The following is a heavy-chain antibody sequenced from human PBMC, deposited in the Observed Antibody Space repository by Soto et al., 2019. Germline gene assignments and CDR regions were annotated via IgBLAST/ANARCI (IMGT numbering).Heavy chain of an antibody. D-gene: IGHD6-13*01. Sequence: SSETLSLTCTVSGGSISSGDYYWSWIRQPPGKGLEWIGYIYYSGRTYYNPSLKSRVTISVDTSKNQFSLKLSSVTAADTAVYYCARGIAAAGRHYYYYGMDVWGQGTTVTVSS. CDR2: IYYSGRT. J-gene: IGHJ6*02. CDR3: ARGIAAAGRHYYYYGMDV. V-gene: IGHV4-30-4*01. CDR1: GGSISSGDYY.